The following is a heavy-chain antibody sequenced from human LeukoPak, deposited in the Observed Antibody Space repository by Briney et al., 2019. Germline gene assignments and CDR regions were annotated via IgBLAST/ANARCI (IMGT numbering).Heavy chain of an antibody. Sequence: SETLSLTCTVSGGSISSGTYYWSWIRQPAGKGLEWIGRINTSGSTNYNPSLKNRVTISVETSKNQFSLNLTSVTAADTALYYCARGRRDGYNFYWYFDLWGRGTLVTVSS. CDR1: GGSISSGTYY. D-gene: IGHD5-24*01. CDR3: ARGRRDGYNFYWYFDL. V-gene: IGHV4-61*02. J-gene: IGHJ2*01. CDR2: INTSGST.